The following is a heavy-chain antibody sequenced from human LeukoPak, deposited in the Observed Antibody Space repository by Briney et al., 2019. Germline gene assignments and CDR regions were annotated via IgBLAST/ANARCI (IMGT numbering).Heavy chain of an antibody. Sequence: GGSLRLSCAASEFTFSSYNLNWVRQAPGKGLEWVSSISSSSSIVYYADSVKGRFTISRDNAQNSLYLQMNGLRVEDTAVYYCTRRLDDWGQGTLVTVSS. CDR1: EFTFSSYN. V-gene: IGHV3-48*04. J-gene: IGHJ4*02. CDR3: TRRLDD. CDR2: ISSSSSIV. D-gene: IGHD3-16*01.